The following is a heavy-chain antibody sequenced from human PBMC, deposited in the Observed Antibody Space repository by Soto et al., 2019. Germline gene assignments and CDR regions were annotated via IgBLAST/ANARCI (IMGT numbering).Heavy chain of an antibody. CDR3: AHSSTIPYYYYMDV. J-gene: IGHJ6*03. Sequence: SGPTLVNPTETLTLTCTVSGFSLSDPRMSASWIRQPPGKPLEWLAHIFSTDEKSYSTSLKTRVTISKDTSKSQVVLTMTNMDPVDTATYYRAHSSTIPYYYYMDVWGKGTTVTVSS. V-gene: IGHV2-26*01. D-gene: IGHD5-12*01. CDR2: IFSTDEK. CDR1: GFSLSDPRMS.